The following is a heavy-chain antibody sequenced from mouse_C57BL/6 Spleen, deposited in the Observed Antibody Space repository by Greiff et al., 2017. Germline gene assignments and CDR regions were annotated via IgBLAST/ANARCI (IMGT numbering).Heavy chain of an antibody. V-gene: IGHV1-7*01. CDR3: ASPRGGTAQALYAMDY. CDR1: GYTFTSYW. D-gene: IGHD3-2*02. J-gene: IGHJ4*01. Sequence: VQLQQSGAELAKPGASVKLSCKASGYTFTSYWMHWVKQRPGQGLEWIGYINPSSGYTKYNQKFKDKATLTADKSSSTAYMQLSSLTYEDSAVYYCASPRGGTAQALYAMDYWGQGTSVTVSS. CDR2: INPSSGYT.